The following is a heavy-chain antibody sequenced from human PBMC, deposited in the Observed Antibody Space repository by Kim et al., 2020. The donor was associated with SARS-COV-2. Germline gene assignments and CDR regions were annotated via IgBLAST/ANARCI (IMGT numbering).Heavy chain of an antibody. CDR3: HFTAGSSWEDYYYYGMDV. J-gene: IGHJ6*02. V-gene: IGHV3-11*03. Sequence: GGSLRLSCAASGFTFSDYYMSWIRQAPGKGLEWVSYISSSSSYTNYADSVKGRFTISRDNAKNSLYLQMNSLRAEDTAVYYCHFTAGSSWEDYYYYGMDVWGQGTTVTVSS. D-gene: IGHD6-13*01. CDR1: GFTFSDYY. CDR2: ISSSSSYT.